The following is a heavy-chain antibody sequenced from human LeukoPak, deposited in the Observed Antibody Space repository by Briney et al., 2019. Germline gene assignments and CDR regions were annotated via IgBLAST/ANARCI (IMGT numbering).Heavy chain of an antibody. CDR1: GFTFSSYS. D-gene: IGHD2-15*01. Sequence: GGSLRLSCAASGFTFSSYSMNWVRQAPGKGLEWVSYISSSSSTIYYADSVKGRFTISRDNAKNSLYLQMNSLRAEDTAVYYCARGVVGYTSDAFDIWGQGTMVTVSS. V-gene: IGHV3-48*01. CDR3: ARGVVGYTSDAFDI. J-gene: IGHJ3*02. CDR2: ISSSSSTI.